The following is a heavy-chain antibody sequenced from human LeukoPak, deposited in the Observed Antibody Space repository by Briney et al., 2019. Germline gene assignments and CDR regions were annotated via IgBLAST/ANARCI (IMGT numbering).Heavy chain of an antibody. Sequence: PSETLSLTCTVSGGSISSGGYYWSWLRQHPGKGLEWIGYIYYSGSTYYNPSLKSRVTISVDTSKNQFSLKLSSVTAADTAVYYCARAVAATGWFDPWGQGTLVTVSS. J-gene: IGHJ5*02. CDR2: IYYSGST. CDR1: GGSISSGGYY. V-gene: IGHV4-31*03. CDR3: ARAVAATGWFDP. D-gene: IGHD2-15*01.